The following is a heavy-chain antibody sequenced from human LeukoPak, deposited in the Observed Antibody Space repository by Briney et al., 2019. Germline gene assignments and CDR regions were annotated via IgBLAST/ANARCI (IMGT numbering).Heavy chain of an antibody. D-gene: IGHD6-13*01. Sequence: SGPALVKPTQTLTLTCTFSGFSLSTSGMRVSWLRQPPGKGLEWIGEINRSGRTNYNPSLKSRVTLSVDTSKNQFSLKLSSVTAADTAVYYCARGQDSTSWSWGDHYYYGMDVWGQGTTVTVSS. V-gene: IGHV4-4*02. CDR2: INRSGRT. CDR1: GFSLSTSGMR. J-gene: IGHJ6*02. CDR3: ARGQDSTSWSWGDHYYYGMDV.